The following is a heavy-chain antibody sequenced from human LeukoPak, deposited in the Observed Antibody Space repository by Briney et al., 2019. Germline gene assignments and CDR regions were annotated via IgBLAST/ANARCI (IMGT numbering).Heavy chain of an antibody. CDR2: ISGSDGST. J-gene: IGHJ6*03. V-gene: IGHV3-23*01. CDR3: ARARSSGWYSDYYYMDV. Sequence: GGSLRLSCAASGFTFSSYAMSWVRQAPGKGLEWVSAISGSDGSTYYADSVKGRFTISRDNSKNTLYLQMNSLRSEDTAVYFCARARSSGWYSDYYYMDVWGKGTTVTVSS. CDR1: GFTFSSYA. D-gene: IGHD6-19*01.